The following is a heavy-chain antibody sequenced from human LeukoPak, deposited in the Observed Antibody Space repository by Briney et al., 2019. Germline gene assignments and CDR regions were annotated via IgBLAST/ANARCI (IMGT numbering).Heavy chain of an antibody. CDR1: GDSISSYY. V-gene: IGHV4-59*01. CDR2: IYYSGST. Sequence: KTSETLSLTCTVSGDSISSYYWSWIRQPPGKGLEWIGYIYYSGSTNYNPSLKSRVTISVDTSKNQFSLKLSSVTAADTAVYYCARASLLTIFGVVALGAFDIWGQGTMVTVSS. D-gene: IGHD3-3*01. CDR3: ARASLLTIFGVVALGAFDI. J-gene: IGHJ3*02.